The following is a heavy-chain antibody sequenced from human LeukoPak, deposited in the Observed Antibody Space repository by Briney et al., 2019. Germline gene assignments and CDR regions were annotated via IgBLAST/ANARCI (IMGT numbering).Heavy chain of an antibody. J-gene: IGHJ4*02. CDR2: IIPILGIA. Sequence: GASVKVSCKASGGTFSSYAISWVRQAPGQGLEWMGRIIPILGIANYAQKFQGRVTITTDESTSTAYMELRSLRSDDTAVYYCARARIAAAVDYWGQGTLVTVSS. CDR3: ARARIAAAVDY. V-gene: IGHV1-69*04. D-gene: IGHD6-13*01. CDR1: GGTFSSYA.